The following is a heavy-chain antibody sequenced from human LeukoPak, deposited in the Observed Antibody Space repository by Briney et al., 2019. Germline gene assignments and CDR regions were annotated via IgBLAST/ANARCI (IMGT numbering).Heavy chain of an antibody. J-gene: IGHJ4*02. CDR1: GYTFTNYY. CDR3: ARTRGYSAYDYFDY. Sequence: GASVKVSCKVSGYTFTNYYIYWVRQAPGQGLEWMGIINPSGGRTDYAQNFQGRVTMTRDTSTSTAYMELSSLRSEDTAVYFCARTRGYSAYDYFDYWGQGTLVTVSS. D-gene: IGHD5-12*01. V-gene: IGHV1-46*01. CDR2: INPSGGRT.